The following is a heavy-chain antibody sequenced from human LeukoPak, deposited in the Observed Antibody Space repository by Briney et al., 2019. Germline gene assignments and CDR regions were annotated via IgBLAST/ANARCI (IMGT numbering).Heavy chain of an antibody. CDR2: IYTSGST. CDR1: GGSISSGSYY. Sequence: SETLSLTCTVSGGSISSGSYYWSWIRQPAGKGLEWIGRIYTSGSTNYNPSLKSRVTISVDTSKNQFSLKLSSVTAADTAVYYCARTSGWYIIWGQGTLVTVSS. J-gene: IGHJ4*02. CDR3: ARTSGWYII. D-gene: IGHD6-19*01. V-gene: IGHV4-61*02.